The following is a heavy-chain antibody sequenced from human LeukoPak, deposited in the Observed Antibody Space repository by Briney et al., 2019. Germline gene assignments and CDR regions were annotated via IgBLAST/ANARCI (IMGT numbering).Heavy chain of an antibody. D-gene: IGHD3-10*01. CDR3: AKDLMRDRWFGES. CDR1: GFTLSNYW. V-gene: IGHV3-30*02. Sequence: PGGSLRLSCAVSGFTLSNYWMSWVRQAPGKGLEWVAFIRYDGNDKFYADSVKGRFTISRDTSKNTLYLQMNSLRTEDTAVYYCAKDLMRDRWFGESWGQGTLVTVSS. J-gene: IGHJ5*02. CDR2: IRYDGNDK.